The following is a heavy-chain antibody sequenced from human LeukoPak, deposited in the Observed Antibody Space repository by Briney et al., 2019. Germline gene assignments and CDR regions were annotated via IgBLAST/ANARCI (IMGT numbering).Heavy chain of an antibody. CDR1: GGSISSSSYY. D-gene: IGHD1-26*01. V-gene: IGHV4-39*01. J-gene: IGHJ6*03. Sequence: RPSETLSLTCTVSGGSISSSSYYWGWIRQPPGEGLEWIGSIYYSGSTYYNPSLKSRVTISVDTSKNQFSLKLSSVTAADTAVYYCARRSPKDYYYMDVWGKGTTVTVSS. CDR2: IYYSGST. CDR3: ARRSPKDYYYMDV.